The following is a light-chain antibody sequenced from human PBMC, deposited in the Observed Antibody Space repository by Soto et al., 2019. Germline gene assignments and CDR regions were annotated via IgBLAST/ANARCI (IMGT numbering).Light chain of an antibody. CDR1: QSVSIN. Sequence: EIVMTQSPATLSLSPGERATLSCRASQSVSINLAWYQQKPGQAPRLLIYGASTRATGIPARFSGSGSGTEFTFTISSRQSEDFSVYYCQHYNNWPPLTFGQGTKVEIK. CDR2: GAS. CDR3: QHYNNWPPLT. V-gene: IGKV3-15*01. J-gene: IGKJ1*01.